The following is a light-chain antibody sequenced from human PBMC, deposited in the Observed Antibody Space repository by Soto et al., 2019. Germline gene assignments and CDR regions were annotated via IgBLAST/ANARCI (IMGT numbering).Light chain of an antibody. CDR2: DAS. Sequence: IQLTQSPSSLSASVGDRVTITCRASQGISSYLAWYQQKPGKAPKLLIYDASTLQSGVPSRFSGSGSGTEFTLTISGLLPEDFATYHCQQLNTLPFTFGQGTRLDTK. J-gene: IGKJ5*01. CDR1: QGISSY. V-gene: IGKV1-9*01. CDR3: QQLNTLPFT.